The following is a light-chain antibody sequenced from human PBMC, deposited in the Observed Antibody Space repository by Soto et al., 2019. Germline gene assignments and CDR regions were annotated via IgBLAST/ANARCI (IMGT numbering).Light chain of an antibody. CDR2: DVS. CDR3: SSCTSSSTVV. J-gene: IGLJ2*01. V-gene: IGLV2-14*01. Sequence: QSALTQPASVSGSPGQSITISCTGTSSDVGGYNFVSWYQQYPGKAPKLMIYDVSNRPSGVSNRFSGSKSGNTASLTISGLQADDEADYYCSSCTSSSTVVFGGGTKLTV. CDR1: SSDVGGYNF.